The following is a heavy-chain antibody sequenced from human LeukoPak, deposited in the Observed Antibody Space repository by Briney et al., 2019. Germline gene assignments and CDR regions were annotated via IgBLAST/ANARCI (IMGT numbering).Heavy chain of an antibody. Sequence: GGSLRLSCAASGFTFSGSPMHWVRQASGKGLEWVGRIRSKANSYATAYAASVKGRFTISRDVSKNTAYLQMNSLKTEDTAVYYCARQKGDSSSGLFDPWGQGTLVTVSS. CDR3: ARQKGDSSSGLFDP. D-gene: IGHD6-6*01. CDR1: GFTFSGSP. V-gene: IGHV3-73*01. CDR2: IRSKANSYAT. J-gene: IGHJ5*02.